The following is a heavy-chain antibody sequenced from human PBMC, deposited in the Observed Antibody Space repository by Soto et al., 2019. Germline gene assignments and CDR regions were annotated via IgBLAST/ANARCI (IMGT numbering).Heavy chain of an antibody. D-gene: IGHD4-17*01. Sequence: GGSLRLSCAASGFTFSSYSMNWVRQAPGKGLEWVSSISSSSSYIYYADSVKGRFTISRDNAKNSLYLQMNSLRAEDTAVYYCARDAKTTVTSIRNDFWGQGTLVTVSS. CDR2: ISSSSSYI. CDR1: GFTFSSYS. CDR3: ARDAKTTVTSIRNDF. J-gene: IGHJ4*02. V-gene: IGHV3-21*01.